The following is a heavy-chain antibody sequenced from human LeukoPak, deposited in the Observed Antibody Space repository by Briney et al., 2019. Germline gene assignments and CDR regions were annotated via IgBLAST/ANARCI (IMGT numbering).Heavy chain of an antibody. CDR1: GGSISSSSYY. CDR3: ARHLGIAAAGTGNWFDP. Sequence: SETLSLTCTVSGGSISSSSYYWGWIRQPPGKGLEWIGSIYYSGSTYYNPSLKSRVTISVDTSKNQSSLKLSSVTAADTAVYYCARHLGIAAAGTGNWFDPWGQGTLVTVSS. D-gene: IGHD6-13*01. V-gene: IGHV4-39*01. J-gene: IGHJ5*02. CDR2: IYYSGST.